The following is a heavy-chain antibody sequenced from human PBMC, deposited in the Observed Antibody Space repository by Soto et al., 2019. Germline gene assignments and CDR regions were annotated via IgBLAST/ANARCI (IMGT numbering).Heavy chain of an antibody. CDR3: ARDQLHFLGYYFEN. CDR1: GYTFINYG. V-gene: IGHV1-18*01. CDR2: ISPNNGHT. Sequence: ASVKVSCKASGYTFINYGISWVRQAPGQGLEWLGWISPNNGHTKYARKFQDRITMTTDTSTTTAYLELRSLRSDDTAVYFCARDQLHFLGYYFENWGQGALVTVSS. J-gene: IGHJ4*02. D-gene: IGHD3-3*01.